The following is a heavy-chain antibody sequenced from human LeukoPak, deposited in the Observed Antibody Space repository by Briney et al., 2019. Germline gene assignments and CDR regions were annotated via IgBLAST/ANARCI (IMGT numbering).Heavy chain of an antibody. CDR2: INPNSGGT. D-gene: IGHD3-3*01. V-gene: IGHV1-2*02. CDR3: AILYDFWSGDKGAFDI. J-gene: IGHJ3*02. CDR1: GYTFTGYY. Sequence: ASVKVSCKASGYTFTGYYMHWVRQAPGQGLEWMGWINPNSGGTNYAQKFQGRVTMTRDTSISTAYMELSRLRSDDTAVYYCAILYDFWSGDKGAFDIWGQGTMVTVSS.